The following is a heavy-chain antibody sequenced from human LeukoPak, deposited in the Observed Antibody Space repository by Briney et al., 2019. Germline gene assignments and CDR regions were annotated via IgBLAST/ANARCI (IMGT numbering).Heavy chain of an antibody. CDR2: ISSSSSTI. CDR3: ARGRPLRYFDWLFHY. D-gene: IGHD3-9*01. Sequence: PGGSLRLSCAASGFTLSSYSMNWVRQAPGKGLEWVSYISSSSSTIYYADSVKGRFTISRDNAKNSLYLQMNSLRAEYTAVYYCARGRPLRYFDWLFHYWGQGTLVTVSS. CDR1: GFTLSSYS. J-gene: IGHJ4*02. V-gene: IGHV3-48*01.